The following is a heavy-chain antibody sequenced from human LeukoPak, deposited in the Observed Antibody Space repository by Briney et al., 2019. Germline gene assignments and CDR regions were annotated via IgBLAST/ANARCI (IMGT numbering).Heavy chain of an antibody. CDR3: AREACREMGVIWPRLGGQDCRYDY. CDR2: MNPNSGNT. J-gene: IGHJ4*02. Sequence: ASVKVSCKASGYTFTSYDINWLRQATGQGLEWMGWMNPNSGNTGYAQKFQGRVTMTRNNYISTAYMELSSLRSEDTAVYYCAREACREMGVIWPRLGGQDCRYDYWGQGTLVTVSS. V-gene: IGHV1-8*01. CDR1: GYTFTSYD. D-gene: IGHD3-16*02.